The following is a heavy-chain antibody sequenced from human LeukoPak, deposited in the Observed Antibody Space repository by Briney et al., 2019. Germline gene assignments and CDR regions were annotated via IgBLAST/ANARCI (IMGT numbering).Heavy chain of an antibody. CDR1: GFTLSSYW. J-gene: IGHJ2*01. Sequence: PGGSLRLSCAASGFTLSSYWMHWVRQAPGKGLVWVSRINSDGSITTYADSVKGRFTISRDNAKSSLYLQMNSLRDEDTAVYYCAKTTVVTGYWYFDLWGRGTLVTVSS. V-gene: IGHV3-74*01. CDR3: AKTTVVTGYWYFDL. CDR2: INSDGSIT. D-gene: IGHD2-21*02.